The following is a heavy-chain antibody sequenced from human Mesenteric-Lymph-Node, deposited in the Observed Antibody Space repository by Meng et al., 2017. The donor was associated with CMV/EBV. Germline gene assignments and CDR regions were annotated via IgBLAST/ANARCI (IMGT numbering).Heavy chain of an antibody. D-gene: IGHD3-22*01. CDR1: GFTFRSCW. CDR2: IKCDGSEK. J-gene: IGHJ4*02. V-gene: IGHV3-52*01. Sequence: ACGFTFRSCWMHWVCQAPEKGLEWVADIKCDGSEKYYVDSVKGRLTISRGNAKNSLYLQANSLRAEDTAVYYCAKGDNTGMAPWLNYWGQGTLVTVSS. CDR3: AKGDNTGMAPWLNY.